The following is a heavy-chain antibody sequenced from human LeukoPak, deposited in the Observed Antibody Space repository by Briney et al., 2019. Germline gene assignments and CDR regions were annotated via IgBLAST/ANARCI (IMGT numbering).Heavy chain of an antibody. J-gene: IGHJ3*01. CDR2: ISYDGSNK. D-gene: IGHD5-24*01. CDR3: ARDRRDGYNIVF. Sequence: GGSLRLSCAASGFTFSSYAMHWVRQAPGKGLEWVAVISYDGSNKYYADSVKGRFTISRDNSKNTLYLQMNSLRAEDTAVYYCARDRRDGYNIVFWGQGTMVTVSS. CDR1: GFTFSSYA. V-gene: IGHV3-30-3*01.